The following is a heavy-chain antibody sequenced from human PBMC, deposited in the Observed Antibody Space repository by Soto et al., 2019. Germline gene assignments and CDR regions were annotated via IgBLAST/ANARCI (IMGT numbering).Heavy chain of an antibody. D-gene: IGHD1-26*01. J-gene: IGHJ4*02. CDR1: GYTFTSYG. V-gene: IGHV1-18*01. CDR3: AREDSWVGGSYVFDY. Sequence: ASVKVSCKASGYTFTSYGISWVRQAPGQGLEWMGWISAYNGNTNYAQKLQGRVTMTTDTSTSTAYMELRSLRSDDTAVYYCAREDSWVGGSYVFDYWGQGTLVTVSS. CDR2: ISAYNGNT.